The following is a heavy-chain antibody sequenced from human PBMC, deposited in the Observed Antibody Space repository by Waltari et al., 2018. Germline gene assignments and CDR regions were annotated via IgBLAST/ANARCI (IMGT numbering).Heavy chain of an antibody. V-gene: IGHV1-18*01. Sequence: QVQLVQSGAEVKKPGASVKVSCKASGYTFTSYGISWVRQAPGQGLEWMGWISAYNGNTNYAQKRQGRVTMTTDTSTSTAYMELRSLRSDDTAVYYCARGQSITIFGVVKKHYYMDVWGKGTTVTVSS. J-gene: IGHJ6*03. CDR1: GYTFTSYG. CDR2: ISAYNGNT. D-gene: IGHD3-3*01. CDR3: ARGQSITIFGVVKKHYYMDV.